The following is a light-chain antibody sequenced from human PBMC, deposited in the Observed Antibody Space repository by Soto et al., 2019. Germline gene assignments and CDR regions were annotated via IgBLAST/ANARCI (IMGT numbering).Light chain of an antibody. V-gene: IGLV2-14*03. CDR3: ASYTTSNTVV. CDR2: DVS. J-gene: IGLJ2*01. CDR1: TNDIGRFNY. Sequence: QAVVTQPASVSGSPGQAITISCTGTTNDIGRFNYVSWYQHHPGKAPKLMVYDVSNRPSGLSNRFFGSKSGNTASLIISGLQTEDEADYYCASYTTSNTVVFGGGTKLTVL.